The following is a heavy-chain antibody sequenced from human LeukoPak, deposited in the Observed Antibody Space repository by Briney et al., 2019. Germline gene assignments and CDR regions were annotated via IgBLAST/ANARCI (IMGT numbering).Heavy chain of an antibody. J-gene: IGHJ4*02. D-gene: IGHD3-10*01. Sequence: GGSLRLSCAASGFTFSSYWMHWVRQAPGKGLVWVSRINSDGSSTSYADSVKGRFTISRDNAKNTLYLQMNSLRAEDTAVYYCAKPPRTSYYGSGSQYNDYWGQGTLVTVSS. V-gene: IGHV3-74*01. CDR3: AKPPRTSYYGSGSQYNDY. CDR2: INSDGSST. CDR1: GFTFSSYW.